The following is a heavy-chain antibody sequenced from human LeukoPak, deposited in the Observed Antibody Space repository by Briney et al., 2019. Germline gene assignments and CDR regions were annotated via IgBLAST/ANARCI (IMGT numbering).Heavy chain of an antibody. V-gene: IGHV4-59*01. CDR2: IYYSGST. D-gene: IGHD2-2*01. J-gene: IGHJ4*02. CDR1: GGSISSYY. CDR3: ARHCSSTSYYKY. Sequence: PSETLSLTCTVSGGSISSYYWSWIRQPPGKGLEWIGYIYYSGSTNYNPSLKSRVTISADTSKNQFSLKLTSVTAADTAVYYCARHCSSTSYYKYWGQGTLVTVSS.